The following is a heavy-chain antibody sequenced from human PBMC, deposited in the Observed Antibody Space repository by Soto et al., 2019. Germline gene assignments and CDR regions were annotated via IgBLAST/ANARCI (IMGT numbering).Heavy chain of an antibody. Sequence: GGSLRLSCAASGFTFSSFGIHWVRQAPGKGLEWVAVISHDGRSKFYGDSVKGRFTISRDNSKNTLSLQMNSLRAEDTAVYYCAKDRGYCDSSSCYLGHAFDIWGQGTMVTVSS. CDR3: AKDRGYCDSSSCYLGHAFDI. D-gene: IGHD2-2*01. CDR2: ISHDGRSK. J-gene: IGHJ3*02. CDR1: GFTFSSFG. V-gene: IGHV3-30*18.